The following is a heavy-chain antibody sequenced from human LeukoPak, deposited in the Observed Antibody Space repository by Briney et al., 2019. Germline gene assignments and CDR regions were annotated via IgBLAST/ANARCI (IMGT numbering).Heavy chain of an antibody. CDR1: GGSISSSSYY. Sequence: PSETLSLTCTVSGGSISSSSYYWGWIRQPPGKGLEWIGSIYYSGSTYYNPSLKSRVTISVDTSKNQFSLKLSSVTAADTAVYYCARHAPTIAAAGTHYYYYYMDVWGKGTTVTVSS. D-gene: IGHD6-13*01. V-gene: IGHV4-39*01. CDR3: ARHAPTIAAAGTHYYYYYMDV. CDR2: IYYSGST. J-gene: IGHJ6*03.